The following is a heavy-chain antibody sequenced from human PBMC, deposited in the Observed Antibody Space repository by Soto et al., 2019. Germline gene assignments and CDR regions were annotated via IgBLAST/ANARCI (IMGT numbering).Heavy chain of an antibody. CDR2: IFHSGST. D-gene: IGHD2-15*01. CDR1: GGSISSGGSY. V-gene: IGHV4-31*03. J-gene: IGHJ1*01. Sequence: QVQLQESGPGLVKPSQTLSLTCTVSGGSISSGGSYWNWIRQHPGKGLEGIGYIFHSGSTYYNPSLKSRVTMSTDTSKSQHSLRLSSVTAADTALSYGAREITDCSAGSCYEYFQYWGQGTLVPVS. CDR3: AREITDCSAGSCYEYFQY.